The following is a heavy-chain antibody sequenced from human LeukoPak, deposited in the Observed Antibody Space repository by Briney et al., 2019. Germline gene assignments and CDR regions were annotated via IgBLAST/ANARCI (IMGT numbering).Heavy chain of an antibody. V-gene: IGHV3-7*01. CDR3: ARLGLEVGGPNWFDP. J-gene: IGHJ5*02. CDR2: IKRDGSQK. CDR1: GFSFSSNW. Sequence: GESLRLSCAAPGFSFSSNWMGWVRQAPGKGLEWVAHIKRDGSQKYYLDSVKGRFTISRDNAKNSLYLQMNSLRVEDTAVYYCARLGLEVGGPNWFDPWGQGTLVTVSS. D-gene: IGHD1-1*01.